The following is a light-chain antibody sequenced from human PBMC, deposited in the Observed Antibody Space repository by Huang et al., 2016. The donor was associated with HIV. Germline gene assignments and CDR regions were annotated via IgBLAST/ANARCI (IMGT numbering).Light chain of an antibody. CDR2: DTS. V-gene: IGKV3D-15*01. J-gene: IGKJ4*01. CDR1: QNVRSN. CDR3: QQYDNWPPGLT. Sequence: EIVMTQSPATLSVSPGGGATLSCRASQNVRSNLAWYQQTPGQAPRRLIDDTSTRASGVPARFSGSGSGTEFTLTISGLQSEDFAVYYCQQYDNWPPGLTFGGGTKVEI.